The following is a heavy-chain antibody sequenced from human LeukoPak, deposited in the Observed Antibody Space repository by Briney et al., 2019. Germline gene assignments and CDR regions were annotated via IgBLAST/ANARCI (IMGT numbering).Heavy chain of an antibody. V-gene: IGHV4-61*01. CDR3: ARAQDYGDFRVWFDP. Sequence: SETLSLTCTASSGSISSSSYYWSWIRQPPGKGLEWIGYIYYSGSTNYNPSLKSRVTISVDTSKNQFSLKLSSVTAADTAVYYCARAQDYGDFRVWFDPWGQGTLVTVSS. J-gene: IGHJ5*02. CDR2: IYYSGST. CDR1: SGSISSSSYY. D-gene: IGHD4-17*01.